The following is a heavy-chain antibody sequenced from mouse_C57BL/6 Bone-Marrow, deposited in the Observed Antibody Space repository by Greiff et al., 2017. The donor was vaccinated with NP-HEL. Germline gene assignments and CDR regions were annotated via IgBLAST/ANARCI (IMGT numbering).Heavy chain of an antibody. D-gene: IGHD1-2*01. J-gene: IGHJ4*01. CDR2: INPSTGGT. V-gene: IGHV1-42*01. CDR1: GYSFTGYY. Sequence: VQLQQSGPELVKPGASVKISCKASGYSFTGYYMNWVKQSPEKSLEWIGEINPSTGGTTYNQKFKAKATLTVDKSSSTAYMQLKSLTSEDSAVYYCARTGRLLAMDYWGQGTSVTVSS. CDR3: ARTGRLLAMDY.